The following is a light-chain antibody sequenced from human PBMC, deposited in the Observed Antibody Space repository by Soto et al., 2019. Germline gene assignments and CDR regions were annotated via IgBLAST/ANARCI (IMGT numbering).Light chain of an antibody. J-gene: IGKJ2*01. Sequence: DIQMTQSPSTLSSSIGDRVTLTCRASQSLTGRLAWYQQKPGRPPKLLIYDVSILESGVPSRFSGSESGTDFTLTISRLRHDGFATFYCQQYKVYPYTFGQGTRLDI. CDR2: DVS. V-gene: IGKV1-5*01. CDR1: QSLTGR. CDR3: QQYKVYPYT.